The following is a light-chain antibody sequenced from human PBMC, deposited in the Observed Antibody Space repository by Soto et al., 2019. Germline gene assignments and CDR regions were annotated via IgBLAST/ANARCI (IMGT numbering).Light chain of an antibody. CDR2: EVS. Sequence: QSVLTQPASVSGSPGQSITISCTGTSSDVGGYNFVSWYQYHPGKAPKLLIYEVSNRPSGVSDRFSDSKTGNTASLTISGLQPEDEADYYCSSYTITTALVFGSGTKVTVL. V-gene: IGLV2-14*01. J-gene: IGLJ1*01. CDR1: SSDVGGYNF. CDR3: SSYTITTALV.